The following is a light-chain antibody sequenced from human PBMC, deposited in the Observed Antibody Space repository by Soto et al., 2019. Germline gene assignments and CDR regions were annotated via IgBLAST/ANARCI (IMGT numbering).Light chain of an antibody. CDR1: SSDVGDYNY. CDR2: DVS. Sequence: QSVLTQPRSVSGSPGQSVTISCTGTSSDVGDYNYVSWYQQYPGKVPKVMIYDVSRRPSGVPDRFSGSKSGNTASLTISGLQAEDEADYYCCSYAGRYTVWVFGGGTQLTVL. J-gene: IGLJ3*02. CDR3: CSYAGRYTVWV. V-gene: IGLV2-11*01.